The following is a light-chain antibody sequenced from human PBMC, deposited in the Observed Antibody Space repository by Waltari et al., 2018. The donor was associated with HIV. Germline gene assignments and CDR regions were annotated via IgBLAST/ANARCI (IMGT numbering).Light chain of an antibody. CDR3: QQYDDVPFT. CDR2: DVS. Sequence: DIQMTQSPSSLSASVVDRVTITCQASQDISTYLNWFQQKPGKAPKLLIYDVSNLETGVPSRFSGSGSGTDFNFTITGLQSEDFAIYYCQQYDDVPFTFGPGTKMDIK. V-gene: IGKV1-33*01. J-gene: IGKJ3*01. CDR1: QDISTY.